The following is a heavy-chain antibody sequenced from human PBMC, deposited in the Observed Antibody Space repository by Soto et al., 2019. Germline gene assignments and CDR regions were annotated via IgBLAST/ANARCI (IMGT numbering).Heavy chain of an antibody. Sequence: ASVKVSCKASGYTFTSYDINWVRQATGQGLEWMGWMNPNSGNTGYAQKFQGRVTMTRNTSISTAYMELSSLRSEDTAVYYCARAPLRFFVWLFQGGLYYFDYWGQGTLVTVSS. V-gene: IGHV1-8*01. CDR3: ARAPLRFFVWLFQGGLYYFDY. J-gene: IGHJ4*02. CDR2: MNPNSGNT. D-gene: IGHD3-9*01. CDR1: GYTFTSYD.